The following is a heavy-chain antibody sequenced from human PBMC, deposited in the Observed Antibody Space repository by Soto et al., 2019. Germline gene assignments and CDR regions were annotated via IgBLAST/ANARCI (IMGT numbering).Heavy chain of an antibody. CDR3: ARTIPLPSITISGVVKGGNDAFDI. CDR2: ISAYNGNT. CDR1: GYTFTSYG. V-gene: IGHV1-18*01. Sequence: ASVKVSCKASGYTFTSYGISWVRQAPGQGLEWMGWISAYNGNTNYAQKLQGRVTMTTDTSTSTAYMELRSLRSDDTAVYYCARTIPLPSITISGVVKGGNDAFDIWGQGSMVTVSS. J-gene: IGHJ3*02. D-gene: IGHD3-3*01.